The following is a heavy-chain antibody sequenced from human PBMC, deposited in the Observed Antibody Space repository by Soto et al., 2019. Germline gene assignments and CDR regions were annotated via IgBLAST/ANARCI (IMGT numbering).Heavy chain of an antibody. CDR1: GGSINSGDYY. CDR3: ARDRYYGSGTYYNFYSGMDV. CDR2: IFHSGST. J-gene: IGHJ6*02. Sequence: SETLSLTCTVSGGSINSGDYYWTWVRQPPGKGLEWIGNIFHSGSTYYTPSLQSRVTISLDTSKNHFSLKLSSVTPAETAVYYCARDRYYGSGTYYNFYSGMDVWGQGTTV. V-gene: IGHV4-30-4*01. D-gene: IGHD3-10*01.